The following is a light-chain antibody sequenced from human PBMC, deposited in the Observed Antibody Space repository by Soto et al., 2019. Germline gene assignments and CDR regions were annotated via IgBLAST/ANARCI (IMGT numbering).Light chain of an antibody. V-gene: IGKV3-15*01. Sequence: VMTQSAAPLCVAPGEGAALACGGTQSIGNSLAWYQQKPLQAPRLLVYGASTRVNGIPARFSGSGFGTEFTLTLTSLQSDDFAVSYCQRSNTWPDYTFRQGTKVDIK. CDR2: GAS. CDR1: QSIGNS. J-gene: IGKJ2*01. CDR3: QRSNTWPDYT.